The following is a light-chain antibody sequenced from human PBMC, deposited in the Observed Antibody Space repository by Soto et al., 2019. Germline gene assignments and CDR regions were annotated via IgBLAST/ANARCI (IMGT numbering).Light chain of an antibody. V-gene: IGLV2-14*01. Sequence: QSVLTQPASVSGSPGQSITISCTGTSSDVGGYNYVSWYQQPPGKAPKLMIYEVSNRPSGVSNRFSGSKSGNMASLTISGLQAEDEADYYCSSYTSSSTPGVFGTGTKVTVL. CDR2: EVS. J-gene: IGLJ1*01. CDR3: SSYTSSSTPGV. CDR1: SSDVGGYNY.